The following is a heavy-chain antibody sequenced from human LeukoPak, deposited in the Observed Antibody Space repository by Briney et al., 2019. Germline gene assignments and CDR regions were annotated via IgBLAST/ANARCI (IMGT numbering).Heavy chain of an antibody. CDR3: AKSTGGYSSGWYGYFDY. CDR1: GFTFSSYG. Sequence: PGGSLRLSCAASGFTFSSYGMHWVRQAPGKGLEWVAFIRYDGSNKYYADSVKGRFTISRDNSKNTLYLHMNSLRAEDTAVYYCAKSTGGYSSGWYGYFDYWGQGTLVTVSS. V-gene: IGHV3-30*02. J-gene: IGHJ4*02. CDR2: IRYDGSNK. D-gene: IGHD6-19*01.